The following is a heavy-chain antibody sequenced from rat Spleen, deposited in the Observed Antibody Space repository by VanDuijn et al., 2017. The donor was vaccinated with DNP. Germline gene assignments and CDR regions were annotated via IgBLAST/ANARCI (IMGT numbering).Heavy chain of an antibody. V-gene: IGHV5-22*01. J-gene: IGHJ2*01. D-gene: IGHD1-5*01. CDR2: ISYDGSST. Sequence: EVQLVETGGGLVQPGRSLKLSCVASGFTFSDYNMAWVRQAPKKGLEWVATISYDGSSTYYGDSVKGRFTISRDNAKSTLYLQMNSLRSEDTATYYCASNNIGTTDYWGQGVMVTVSS. CDR3: ASNNIGTTDY. CDR1: GFTFSDYN.